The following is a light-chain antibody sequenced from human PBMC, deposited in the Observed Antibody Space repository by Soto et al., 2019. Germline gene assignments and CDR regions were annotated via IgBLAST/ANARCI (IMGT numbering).Light chain of an antibody. CDR3: QQYGRSPSGR. Sequence: EIVMTQSPATLSVSPGERATLSCRASQSVSSNLAWYQQKPGQAPRLLIFGASKRATGIPDRFSGSGSGTDFTLTISRLEPEDFAVYYCQQYGRSPSGRFGQGTKVDI. J-gene: IGKJ1*01. CDR1: QSVSSN. V-gene: IGKV3-20*01. CDR2: GAS.